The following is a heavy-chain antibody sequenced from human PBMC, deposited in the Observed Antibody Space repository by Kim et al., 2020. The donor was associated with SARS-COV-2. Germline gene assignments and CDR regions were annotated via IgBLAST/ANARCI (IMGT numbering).Heavy chain of an antibody. Sequence: GGSLRLSCAASGFTFSSYAMSWVRQAPGKGLEWVSAISGSGGSTYYTDSVKGRFTISRDNSKNTLYLQMNSLRAEDTAVYYCAKATGRYFDWLDYWGQGTLVTVSS. CDR3: AKATGRYFDWLDY. CDR2: ISGSGGST. CDR1: GFTFSSYA. J-gene: IGHJ4*02. D-gene: IGHD3-9*01. V-gene: IGHV3-23*01.